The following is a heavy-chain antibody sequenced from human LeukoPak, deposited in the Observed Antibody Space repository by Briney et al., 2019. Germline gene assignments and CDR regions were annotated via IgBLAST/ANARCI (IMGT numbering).Heavy chain of an antibody. CDR1: GFTFNNYA. CDR3: ARDYADYVGYFFFDY. V-gene: IGHV3-23*01. CDR2: IRGGGETT. J-gene: IGHJ4*02. Sequence: GRSLRLSCAASGFTFNNYAMNWVRQAPGKGLEWVSSIRGGGETTYYADSAKGRFTISRDNSQNTLYLQMNSRRAEDTAVYYCARDYADYVGYFFFDYWGQGTLVTVSS. D-gene: IGHD4-17*01.